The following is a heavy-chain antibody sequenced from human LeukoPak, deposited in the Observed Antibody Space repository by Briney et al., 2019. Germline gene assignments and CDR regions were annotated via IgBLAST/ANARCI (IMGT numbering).Heavy chain of an antibody. CDR3: ARVGSGGAWFDF. V-gene: IGHV4-59*01. CDR2: VYATGTT. Sequence: PSETLSLTCTVSSGSITGYYWSWIRQPPGKGLEWIGYVYATGTTNYNPPLKTRATISIDTSKNQLSLTLTSVTAADTAVYYCARVGSGGAWFDFWGQGTLVSVSS. J-gene: IGHJ4*02. CDR1: SGSITGYY. D-gene: IGHD6-19*01.